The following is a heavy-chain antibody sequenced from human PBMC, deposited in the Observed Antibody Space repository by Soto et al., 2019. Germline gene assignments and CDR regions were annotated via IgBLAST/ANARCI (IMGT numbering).Heavy chain of an antibody. D-gene: IGHD3-3*01. CDR1: GGSFSGYY. V-gene: IGHV4-34*01. CDR3: ARGALNNDFWSGPIYGGMDV. Sequence: SETLSLTCTVYGGSFSGYYWNWIRQSPEKGLEWIGEFSHSGSTNYSPSLKSRVTISVDTSKNQISLKLTSVTAADTAVYYCARGALNNDFWSGPIYGGMDVWGQGTTVTVSS. CDR2: FSHSGST. J-gene: IGHJ6*02.